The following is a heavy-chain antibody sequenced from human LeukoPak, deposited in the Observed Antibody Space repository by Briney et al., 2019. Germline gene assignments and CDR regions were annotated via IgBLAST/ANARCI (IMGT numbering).Heavy chain of an antibody. V-gene: IGHV3-9*01. Sequence: GRSLRLSCAASGFTFDDYAMHWVRQAPGKGLEWVSGISWSSGNIGYADSVRGRFTISRDNAKNSLYLQMNSLRAEDTALYYCATVFYTSSWHYIDYWGQGTLVTVSS. CDR2: ISWSSGNI. J-gene: IGHJ4*02. CDR1: GFTFDDYA. D-gene: IGHD6-13*01. CDR3: ATVFYTSSWHYIDY.